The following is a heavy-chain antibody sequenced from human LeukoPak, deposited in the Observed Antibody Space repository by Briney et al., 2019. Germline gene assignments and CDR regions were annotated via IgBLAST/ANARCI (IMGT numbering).Heavy chain of an antibody. D-gene: IGHD3-3*01. CDR1: GFTFSSYW. CDR3: ARESYITIFGVVIGDWFDP. V-gene: IGHV3-74*01. Sequence: GGSLILSCAAAGFTFSSYWMHWVRQALGKRLVWVSRINSDGSSTSYADSVKGRFTNSRDNAKNTLYLQMNSLRAEDTAVYYCARESYITIFGVVIGDWFDPWGQGTLVTVSS. J-gene: IGHJ5*02. CDR2: INSDGSST.